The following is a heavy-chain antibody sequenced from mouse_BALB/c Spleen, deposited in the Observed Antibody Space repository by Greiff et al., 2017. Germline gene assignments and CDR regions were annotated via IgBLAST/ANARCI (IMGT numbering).Heavy chain of an antibody. J-gene: IGHJ4*01. D-gene: IGHD1-2*01. V-gene: IGHV1-69*02. Sequence: VQLQQPGAELVKPGASVKLSCKASGYTFTSYWMHWVKQRPGQGLEWIGEIDPSDCYTNYNQKFKGKATLTVDKSSSTAYMQLSSLTSEDSAVYYCARLNTTATAMDYWGQGTSVTVSS. CDR1: GYTFTSYW. CDR2: IDPSDCYT. CDR3: ARLNTTATAMDY.